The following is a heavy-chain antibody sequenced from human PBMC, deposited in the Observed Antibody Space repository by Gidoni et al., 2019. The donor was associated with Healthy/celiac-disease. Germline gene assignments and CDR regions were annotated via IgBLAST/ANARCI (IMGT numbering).Heavy chain of an antibody. CDR2: INPNSGGT. D-gene: IGHD2-15*01. CDR1: GYTFTGYY. V-gene: IGHV1-2*02. CDR3: ARDRDCSGGSCYSGFYAFDI. J-gene: IGHJ3*02. Sequence: QVQLVQSGAEVKTPGASVKVSCRASGYTFTGYYMHWVRQAPGQGLEWMGWINPNSGGTNYAQKFQGRVTMTRDTSISTAYMELSRLRSDDTAVYYCARDRDCSGGSCYSGFYAFDIWGQGTMVTVSS.